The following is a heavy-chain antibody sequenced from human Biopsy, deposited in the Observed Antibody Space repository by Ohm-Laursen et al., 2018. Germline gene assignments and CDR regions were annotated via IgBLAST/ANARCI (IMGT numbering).Heavy chain of an antibody. D-gene: IGHD3-10*01. CDR1: GYMFYSYG. Sequence: ASVKASCKASGYMFYSYGVSWARLAPGQGPEWMGWISGYNGNTNYPQSLQGRVTLTTDASSSTAYMELRGLRSDDTAVYYCARDRHHAAGSYAGMDVWGQGTTVTVSS. V-gene: IGHV1-18*01. CDR3: ARDRHHAAGSYAGMDV. CDR2: ISGYNGNT. J-gene: IGHJ6*02.